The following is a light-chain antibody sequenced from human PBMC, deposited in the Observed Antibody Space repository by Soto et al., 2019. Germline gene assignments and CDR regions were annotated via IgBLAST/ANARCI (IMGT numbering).Light chain of an antibody. CDR1: QSVTGTN. V-gene: IGKV3-15*01. CDR2: DTS. J-gene: IGKJ4*01. Sequence: IVLTQSPVTLSLSPGEGATLSCRASQSVTGTNLAWYQQRAGQAPRLLIYDTSARATGVPARFSGSRSGPEFTLTINSLQSEDFAIYYCQRYNNWPLTFGGGTKVDIK. CDR3: QRYNNWPLT.